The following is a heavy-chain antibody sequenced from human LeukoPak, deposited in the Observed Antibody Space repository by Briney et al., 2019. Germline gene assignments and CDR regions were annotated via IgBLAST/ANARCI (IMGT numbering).Heavy chain of an antibody. V-gene: IGHV3-9*01. Sequence: GGSLRLSCLASGFSFDDYAMHWVRHAPGKGLEWVSGISWNSGSIHYADSVKGRFTISRDNAKNSLYLQMNSLRAEDTALYYCAKGHPYYSYMDVWGKGTTVTISS. J-gene: IGHJ6*03. CDR2: ISWNSGSI. CDR3: AKGHPYYSYMDV. CDR1: GFSFDDYA.